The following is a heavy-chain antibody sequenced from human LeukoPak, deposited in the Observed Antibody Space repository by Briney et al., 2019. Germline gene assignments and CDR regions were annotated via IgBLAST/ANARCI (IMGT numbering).Heavy chain of an antibody. J-gene: IGHJ4*02. D-gene: IGHD2-2*02. CDR3: ARDPLGHCSSSNCYTRMEFDY. Sequence: SVKVSCKASGGIFSTYGFHWVRQAPGQGLEWRGGFIPIFLTSHYARKFQDRVMISADESTSTVYMELSSLRSEDTAVYYCARDPLGHCSSSNCYTRMEFDYWGQGTLVTVSS. V-gene: IGHV1-69*13. CDR1: GGIFSTYG. CDR2: FIPIFLTS.